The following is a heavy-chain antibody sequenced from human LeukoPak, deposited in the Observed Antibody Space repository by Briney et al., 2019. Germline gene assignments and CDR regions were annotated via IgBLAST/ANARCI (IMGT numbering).Heavy chain of an antibody. V-gene: IGHV4-39*07. Sequence: SETLSLTCTVSGGSISSSYYYWGWIRQPPGKGLEWIGSIYSSGSTYYNPSLKSRVTISVDTSKNQFSLKLSSVTAADTAVYYCARNLAGGFDYWGQGTLVTVSS. J-gene: IGHJ4*02. CDR2: IYSSGST. CDR3: ARNLAGGFDY. D-gene: IGHD2-15*01. CDR1: GGSISSSYYY.